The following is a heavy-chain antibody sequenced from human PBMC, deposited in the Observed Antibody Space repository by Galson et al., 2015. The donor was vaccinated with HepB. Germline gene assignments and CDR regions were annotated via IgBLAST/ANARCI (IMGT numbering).Heavy chain of an antibody. V-gene: IGHV5-10-1*01. CDR3: ARRAEEYSYGANDAFDI. D-gene: IGHD5-18*01. CDR1: GYSFTSYW. Sequence: QSGAEVKKPGESLRISCKGSGYSFTSYWISWVRQMPGKGLEWMGRIDPSDSYTNYSPSFQGHVTISADKSISTAYLQWSSLKASDTAMYYCARRAEEYSYGANDAFDIWGQGTMVTVSS. CDR2: IDPSDSYT. J-gene: IGHJ3*02.